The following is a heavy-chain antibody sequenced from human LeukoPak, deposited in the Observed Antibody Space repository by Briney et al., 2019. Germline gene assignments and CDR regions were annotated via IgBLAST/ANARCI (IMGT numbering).Heavy chain of an antibody. J-gene: IGHJ5*02. CDR2: IYSGGST. Sequence: GGSLRLSCAASGFTFSSYSMNWVRQAPGKGLEWVSVIYSGGSTYYADSVKGRFTISRDNSKNTLYLQMNSLRAEDTAVFYCARAIGYDYALGGFDPWGQGTLVTVSS. CDR3: ARAIGYDYALGGFDP. V-gene: IGHV3-66*01. D-gene: IGHD3-16*01. CDR1: GFTFSSYS.